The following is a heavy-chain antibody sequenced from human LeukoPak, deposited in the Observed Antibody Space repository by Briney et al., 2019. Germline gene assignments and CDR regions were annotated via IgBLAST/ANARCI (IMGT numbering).Heavy chain of an antibody. CDR2: INRGGSRT. D-gene: IGHD3-16*01. J-gene: IGHJ4*02. Sequence: PGGSLRLSCAASGFTFSNHWMHWVRQAPGKGLMWVSRINRGGSRTDYADSVKGRFTISRDDAKNTLYLQLNSLRAEDTAVYYCVRRYFDYWGQGTLVTVSS. CDR3: VRRYFDY. V-gene: IGHV3-74*01. CDR1: GFTFSNHW.